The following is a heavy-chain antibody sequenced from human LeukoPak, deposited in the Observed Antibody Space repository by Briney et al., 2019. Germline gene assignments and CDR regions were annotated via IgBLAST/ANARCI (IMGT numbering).Heavy chain of an antibody. J-gene: IGHJ6*02. Sequence: GGSLRLSCAASGFTFSSYWMHWVRQASGKGLEWVGRIRSKANSYATAYAASVKGRFTISRDDSKNTAYLQMNSLKTEDTAVYYCTRLSPPDYDFWSGYMSTYYYYGMDVWGQGTTVTVSS. V-gene: IGHV3-73*01. CDR1: GFTFSSYW. CDR3: TRLSPPDYDFWSGYMSTYYYYGMDV. CDR2: IRSKANSYAT. D-gene: IGHD3-3*01.